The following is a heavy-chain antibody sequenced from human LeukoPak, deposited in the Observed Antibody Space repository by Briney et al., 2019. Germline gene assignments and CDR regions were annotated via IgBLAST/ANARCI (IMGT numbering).Heavy chain of an antibody. J-gene: IGHJ4*02. CDR2: IYSGGST. CDR3: ARDLQAAWGYFRE. V-gene: IGHV3-53*01. D-gene: IGHD2/OR15-2a*01. CDR1: GFTVSSNY. Sequence: PGGSLRLSCAASGFTVSSNYMSWVRQAPGKGLEWVSMIYSGGSTYYADSVKGQFTISRDNSKNTLFLQMNSLRAEDTAVYYCARDLQAAWGYFREWGQGTLVIVSS.